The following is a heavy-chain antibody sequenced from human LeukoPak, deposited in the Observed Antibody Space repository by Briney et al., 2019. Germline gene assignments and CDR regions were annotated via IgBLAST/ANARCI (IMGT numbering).Heavy chain of an antibody. Sequence: GGSLRLSCAASGFTFSSYSMNWVRQAPGKGLEWVSSISSSSSYIYYADSVKGRFTISRGNAKNSLYLQMNSLRAEDTAVYYCARDRWNAFDIWGQGTMVTVSS. CDR3: ARDRWNAFDI. J-gene: IGHJ3*02. V-gene: IGHV3-21*01. CDR2: ISSSSSYI. D-gene: IGHD3-3*01. CDR1: GFTFSSYS.